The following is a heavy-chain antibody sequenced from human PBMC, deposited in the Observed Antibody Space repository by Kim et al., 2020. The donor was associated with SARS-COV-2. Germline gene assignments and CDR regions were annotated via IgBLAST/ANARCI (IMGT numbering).Heavy chain of an antibody. CDR3: GGFAE. Sequence: GGSLRLSCVASGFTFTNYWMSWVRQAPGKGLEWVANVKPDGSEKYYVDSVKGRFAISRDNAKNSLYLEMNSLRAEDTGVYYCGGFAEWGQGTLVTVSS. J-gene: IGHJ4*02. D-gene: IGHD3-3*01. CDR1: GFTFTNYW. V-gene: IGHV3-7*01. CDR2: VKPDGSEK.